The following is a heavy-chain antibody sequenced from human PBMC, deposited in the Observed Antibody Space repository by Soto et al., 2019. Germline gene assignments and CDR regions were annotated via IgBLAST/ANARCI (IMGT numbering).Heavy chain of an antibody. D-gene: IGHD6-13*01. CDR3: AKDRGRQQGAADY. CDR1: GFTFSSYA. CDR2: VSGSGGST. J-gene: IGHJ4*02. V-gene: IGHV3-23*01. Sequence: GGSLRLSCAASGFTFSSYAMSWVRQAPGKGLEWVSAVSGSGGSTYYADSVKGRFTISRDNSKNTLYLQMNSLRAEDTAVYYCAKDRGRQQGAADYWGQGSLVTVSS.